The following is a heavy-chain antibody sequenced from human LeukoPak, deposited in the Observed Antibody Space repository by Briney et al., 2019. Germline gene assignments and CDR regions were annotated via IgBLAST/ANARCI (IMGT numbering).Heavy chain of an antibody. V-gene: IGHV4-59*02. CDR3: ARFGVDYDMGV. D-gene: IGHD3-16*01. CDR1: GGSVNNYY. CDR2: IYYSGKA. Sequence: SETLSLTCSVSGGSVNNYYWTWIRQPPGKGLEWIGQIYYSGKADYNPSLKSRITISVDTPKNQISLRVNSVTAADTAVYYCARFGVDYDMGVWGQGTTVIVFS. J-gene: IGHJ6*02.